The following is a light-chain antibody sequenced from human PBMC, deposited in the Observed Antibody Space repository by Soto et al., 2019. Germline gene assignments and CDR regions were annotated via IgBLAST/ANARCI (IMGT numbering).Light chain of an antibody. Sequence: QAVVTQPPSVSGAPGQRVALSCAGTSSNIGAGYDVHWYQHLPGTAPKLLIFGNINRPAGVPDRFSGSKSGTSASLAISGLQAADEGYYYCQTYDTGVSGSIFGGGTKRTVL. V-gene: IGLV1-40*01. J-gene: IGLJ2*01. CDR2: GNI. CDR3: QTYDTGVSGSI. CDR1: SSNIGAGYD.